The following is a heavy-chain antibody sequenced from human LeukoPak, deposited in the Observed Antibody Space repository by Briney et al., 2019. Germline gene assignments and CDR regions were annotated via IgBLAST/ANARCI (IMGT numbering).Heavy chain of an antibody. D-gene: IGHD1-26*01. CDR1: GFTFSDYS. J-gene: IGHJ4*02. CDR3: VRARSKVGTPTFDY. CDR2: INSGSSTI. V-gene: IGHV3-48*02. Sequence: GGSLRLSCAASGFTFSDYSMNWVRQAPGKGLEWVSYINSGSSTIYYVDSVEGRFTISRDNAKNSLYLQMNSLRDEDTAVYHCVRARSKVGTPTFDYWGQGTLVTVSS.